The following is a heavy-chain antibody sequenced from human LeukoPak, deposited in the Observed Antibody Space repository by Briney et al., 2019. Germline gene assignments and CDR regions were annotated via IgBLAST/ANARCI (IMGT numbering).Heavy chain of an antibody. CDR3: AKDPLLHGSGSVAFDI. J-gene: IGHJ3*02. Sequence: PGGSLRLSCAASGFTFSNYGMHWVRQAPGKGLEWVAVISYDGSNKYYADSVKGRFTISRDNSKNTLYLQMNSLRAEDTAVYYCAKDPLLHGSGSVAFDIWGQGTMVTVSS. CDR2: ISYDGSNK. V-gene: IGHV3-30*18. D-gene: IGHD3-10*01. CDR1: GFTFSNYG.